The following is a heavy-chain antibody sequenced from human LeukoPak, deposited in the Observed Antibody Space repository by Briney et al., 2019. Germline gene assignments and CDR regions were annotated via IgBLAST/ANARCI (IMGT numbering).Heavy chain of an antibody. CDR2: FDPEDGET. Sequence: ASVKVSCKVSGYTLTELSMHWVRQAPGKGLEWMGGFDPEDGETIYAQKFQGRVTMTEDTSTSTAYMELRSLRSDDTAVYYCATGDRLGYYFDYWGQGTLVTVSS. V-gene: IGHV1-24*01. J-gene: IGHJ4*02. CDR1: GYTLTELS. CDR3: ATGDRLGYYFDY. D-gene: IGHD7-27*01.